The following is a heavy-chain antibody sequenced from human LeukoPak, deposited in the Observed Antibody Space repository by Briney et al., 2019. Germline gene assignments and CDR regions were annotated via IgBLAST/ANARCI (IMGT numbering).Heavy chain of an antibody. J-gene: IGHJ4*02. CDR3: ARQENFQNYYDSSGYYGY. Sequence: GESLKISCKGSGYSFTSYWIGWVRQMPGKGLEWVGIIYPGDSDTRYSPSFQGQVTISADKSISTAYLQWSSLKASDTAMYYCARQENFQNYYDSSGYYGYWGQGTLVTVSS. CDR2: IYPGDSDT. CDR1: GYSFTSYW. V-gene: IGHV5-51*01. D-gene: IGHD3-22*01.